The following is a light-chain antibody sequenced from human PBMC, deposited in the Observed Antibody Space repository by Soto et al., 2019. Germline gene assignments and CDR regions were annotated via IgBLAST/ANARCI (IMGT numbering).Light chain of an antibody. Sequence: QSALTQPASVSGSPGQSITISCTGTSSDVGGYNYVSWYQQHPGKAPKLMIYEVNNRPSGVSNRFSGSKSGNTASLTISGRQAEDEADYYCSSYTSSSTLVVFGGGTKLTVL. V-gene: IGLV2-14*01. J-gene: IGLJ2*01. CDR2: EVN. CDR1: SSDVGGYNY. CDR3: SSYTSSSTLVV.